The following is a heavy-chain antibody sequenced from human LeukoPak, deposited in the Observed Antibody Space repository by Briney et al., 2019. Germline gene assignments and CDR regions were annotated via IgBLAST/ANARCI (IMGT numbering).Heavy chain of an antibody. CDR2: INHSGST. V-gene: IGHV4-34*01. Sequence: SETLSLTCAVYGGSFSGYYWSWIRQPPGKGLEWIGEINHSGSTNYNPSLKSRVTISVDTSKNQFSLRLSSVTAADTAVYYCARSSVDGYNSFYYYYYMDVWGKGTTVTISS. D-gene: IGHD5-24*01. CDR3: ARSSVDGYNSFYYYYYMDV. CDR1: GGSFSGYY. J-gene: IGHJ6*03.